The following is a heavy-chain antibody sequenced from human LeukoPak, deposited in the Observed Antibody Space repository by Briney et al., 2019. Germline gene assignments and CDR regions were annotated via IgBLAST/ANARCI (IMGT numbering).Heavy chain of an antibody. J-gene: IGHJ3*02. D-gene: IGHD4-23*01. CDR2: ICVSGST. V-gene: IGHV4-4*07. CDR3: AHYGGNSRAFDI. Sequence: SETLSLTCTVSGGTITNYYWFWIRQPAGKGLEWIGRICVSGSTNYNPSLKSRVTVSVDTSKNQFSLNLSSVTAADTAVYYCAHYGGNSRAFDIWGQGTMVTVSS. CDR1: GGTITNYY.